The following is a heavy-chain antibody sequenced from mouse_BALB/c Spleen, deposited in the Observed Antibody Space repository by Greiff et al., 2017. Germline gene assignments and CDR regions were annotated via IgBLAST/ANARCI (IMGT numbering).Heavy chain of an antibody. CDR1: GFTFSDFY. J-gene: IGHJ3*01. CDR2: SRNKANDYTT. D-gene: IGHD2-1*01. CDR3: ARDAVYGNYVTWFAY. V-gene: IGHV7-1*02. Sequence: EVNVVESGGGLVQPGGSLRLSCATSGFTFSDFYMEWVRQPPGKRLEWIAASRNKANDYTTEYSATVKGRFIVSRDTSPSILYLQMNALRAEDTAIYYCARDAVYGNYVTWFAYWGQGTLVTVSA.